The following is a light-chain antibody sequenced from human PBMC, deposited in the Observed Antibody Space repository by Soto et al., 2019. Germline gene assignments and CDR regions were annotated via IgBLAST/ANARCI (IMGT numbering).Light chain of an antibody. CDR2: EVS. J-gene: IGLJ2*01. CDR1: SSDVGGYNY. Sequence: QSALTQPASVSGSPGQSITISCTGTSSDVGGYNYVSWYQQHPGKAPKLMIYEVSNRPTGVSNRFSGSKSGNTASLTIAGLQAEYEAHFYCSSYTSSSTLVVFGGGTKLTVL. V-gene: IGLV2-14*01. CDR3: SSYTSSSTLVV.